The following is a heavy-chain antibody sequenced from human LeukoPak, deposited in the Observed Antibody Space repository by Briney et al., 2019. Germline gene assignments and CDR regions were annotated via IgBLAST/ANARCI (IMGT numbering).Heavy chain of an antibody. D-gene: IGHD3-22*01. V-gene: IGHV5-51*01. Sequence: GASLQISCKGSGSIFTTYWIGWVRQLPGKGLEWMGIIYPGDSDTRYSPSFQGQVTISADKSISTAYLQWSSLKASDTAMYYCARHRSYYDSSGYMTSNWFDPWGQGTLVTVSS. CDR1: GSIFTTYW. CDR2: IYPGDSDT. J-gene: IGHJ5*02. CDR3: ARHRSYYDSSGYMTSNWFDP.